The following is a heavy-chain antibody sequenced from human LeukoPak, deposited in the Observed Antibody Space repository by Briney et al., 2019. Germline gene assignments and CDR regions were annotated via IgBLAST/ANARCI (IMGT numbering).Heavy chain of an antibody. Sequence: SETLSLTCAVYGGSFSDYSWTWIRQPPGKGLEWIGEINPRGGTNHNPSLMSRVSMSVDTSKNQFSLKLSSVTAADTAVYYCARGHTTVTTLDFDYWGQGTLVTVSS. CDR2: INPRGGT. D-gene: IGHD4-17*01. CDR3: ARGHTTVTTLDFDY. J-gene: IGHJ4*02. V-gene: IGHV4-34*01. CDR1: GGSFSDYS.